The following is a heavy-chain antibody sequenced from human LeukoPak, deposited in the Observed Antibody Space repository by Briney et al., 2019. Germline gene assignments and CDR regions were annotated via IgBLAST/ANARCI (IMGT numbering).Heavy chain of an antibody. V-gene: IGHV1-8*01. Sequence: ASVKVSCKASGYTFTSYDINWVRQATGQGLEWMGWMNPNSGNTGYAQKFQGRVTMTRNTSISTAYMELSSLRSEDTAVYYCARAARWMGWFGELSWGQGTLVTVSS. CDR3: ARAARWMGWFGELS. CDR1: GYTFTSYD. CDR2: MNPNSGNT. J-gene: IGHJ4*02. D-gene: IGHD3-10*01.